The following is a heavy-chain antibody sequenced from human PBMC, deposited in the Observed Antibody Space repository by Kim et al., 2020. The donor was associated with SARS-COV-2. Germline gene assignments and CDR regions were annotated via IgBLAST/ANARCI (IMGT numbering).Heavy chain of an antibody. CDR2: IYYSGST. Sequence: SETLSLTCTVSGGSISSSSYYWGWIRQPPGKGLEWIGSIYYSGSTYYNPSLKSRVTISVDTSKNQFSLKLSSVTAADTAVYYCARQPRYYYGMDVWGQGTTVTVSS. CDR1: GGSISSSSYY. J-gene: IGHJ6*02. V-gene: IGHV4-39*01. CDR3: ARQPRYYYGMDV.